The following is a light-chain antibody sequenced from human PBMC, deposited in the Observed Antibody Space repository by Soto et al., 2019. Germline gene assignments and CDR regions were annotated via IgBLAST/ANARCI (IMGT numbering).Light chain of an antibody. Sequence: EVVMTQSPATVSVSPGEGVTLSCRASQTISNDLAWYQQKPGQAPRLIIYGASTRATGVPARFSGGGSGTEFTITISSLQSEDFAFYYCQQNNKWPPVTFGGGTKVEIK. V-gene: IGKV3-15*01. CDR3: QQNNKWPPVT. J-gene: IGKJ4*01. CDR2: GAS. CDR1: QTISND.